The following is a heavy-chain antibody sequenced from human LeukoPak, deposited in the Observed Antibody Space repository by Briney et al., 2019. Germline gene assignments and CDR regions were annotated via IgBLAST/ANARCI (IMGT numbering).Heavy chain of an antibody. CDR2: IKQDGSEK. D-gene: IGHD2/OR15-2a*01. V-gene: IGHV3-7*01. Sequence: PGGSLRLSCAASGFTFSSYWMSWVRQAPGKGLEWVANIKQDGSEKYYVDSVKGRFTISRDNAKNSLYLQMNSLRAEDTAVYYCARSRNSRDYYYFDYWGQGTLVTVSS. CDR1: GFTFSSYW. J-gene: IGHJ4*02. CDR3: ARSRNSRDYYYFDY.